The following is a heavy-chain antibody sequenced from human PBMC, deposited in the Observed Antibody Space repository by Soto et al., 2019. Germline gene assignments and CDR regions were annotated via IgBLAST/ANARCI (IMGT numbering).Heavy chain of an antibody. Sequence: GGSLRLSCAASGFTFDDYAMHWVRQAPGKGLEWVSLISWDGGSTYYADSVKGRFTISRDNSKNSLYLQMNSLRAEDTALYYCAKDIVGYCSGGSCPTGMDVWGQGNTVTVSS. CDR2: ISWDGGST. J-gene: IGHJ6*02. CDR1: GFTFDDYA. D-gene: IGHD2-15*01. CDR3: AKDIVGYCSGGSCPTGMDV. V-gene: IGHV3-43D*04.